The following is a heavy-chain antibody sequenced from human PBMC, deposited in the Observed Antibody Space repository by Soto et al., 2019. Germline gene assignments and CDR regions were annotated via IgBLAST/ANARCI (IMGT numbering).Heavy chain of an antibody. CDR2: IYYSGSS. D-gene: IGHD3-10*01. CDR1: GGSISSYY. Sequence: SATLSLTCTVSGGSISSYYWSWIRQPPVNVLELILYIYYSGSSHYNPSLKSRVNISGDTSKNQCPLKLQPVTASDRAVYYCARGRGGLWFYYYYGMEVWGQGTPVTVS. CDR3: ARGRGGLWFYYYYGMEV. V-gene: IGHV4-59*12. J-gene: IGHJ6*02.